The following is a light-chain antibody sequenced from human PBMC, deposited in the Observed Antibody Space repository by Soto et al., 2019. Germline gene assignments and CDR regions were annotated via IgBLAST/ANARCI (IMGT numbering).Light chain of an antibody. CDR2: NVN. CDR1: SSDIGGYNY. Sequence: QSALTQPASVSGSPGQSITISCTGTSSDIGGYNYVSWYQQRPGKASRLIIYNVNDRPSGVSDRFSGSKSGNTASLTISGLQTEDEADYFCNSYTTSATQVLFGGGTKLTVL. J-gene: IGLJ2*01. CDR3: NSYTTSATQVL. V-gene: IGLV2-14*03.